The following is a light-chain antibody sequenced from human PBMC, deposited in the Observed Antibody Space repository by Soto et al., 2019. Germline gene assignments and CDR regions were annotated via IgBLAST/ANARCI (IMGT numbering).Light chain of an antibody. Sequence: EIALTQSQGTLSLSPGERATLSWGASQSVSNNFLAWYQHRPGQAPRLLIYGPSTRATGIPDRFSGSGSGTDFTLTISRLETEDFAVYYCQQYDSSPSWTFGQGTKVDIK. CDR1: QSVSNNF. CDR3: QQYDSSPSWT. CDR2: GPS. V-gene: IGKV3-20*01. J-gene: IGKJ1*01.